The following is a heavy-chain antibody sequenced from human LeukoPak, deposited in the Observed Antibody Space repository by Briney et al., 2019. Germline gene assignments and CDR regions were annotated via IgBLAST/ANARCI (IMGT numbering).Heavy chain of an antibody. D-gene: IGHD3-16*02. CDR1: GFTFSSYW. Sequence: GGSLRLSCAASGFTFSSYWMSWVRQAPGKGLEWVANIKQDGSEKYYVDSVKGRFTISRDNAKNSLYLQMNSLRAEDTAVYYCARGGRGMITFGGVIANDYWGQGTLVTVPS. CDR2: IKQDGSEK. J-gene: IGHJ4*02. CDR3: ARGGRGMITFGGVIANDY. V-gene: IGHV3-7*01.